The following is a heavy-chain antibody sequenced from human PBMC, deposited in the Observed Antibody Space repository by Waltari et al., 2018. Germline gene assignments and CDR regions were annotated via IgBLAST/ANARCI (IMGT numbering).Heavy chain of an antibody. CDR2: IYYSGST. CDR1: GGSFSGYY. Sequence: QVQLQQWGAGLLKPSETLSLTCAVYGGSFSGYYWSWIRQPPGKGLEWIGSIYYSGSTYYNPSLKSRVTISVDTSKNQFSLKLSSVTAADTAVYYCARDVERSHFDYWGQGTLVTVSS. J-gene: IGHJ4*02. D-gene: IGHD3-3*01. V-gene: IGHV4-34*01. CDR3: ARDVERSHFDY.